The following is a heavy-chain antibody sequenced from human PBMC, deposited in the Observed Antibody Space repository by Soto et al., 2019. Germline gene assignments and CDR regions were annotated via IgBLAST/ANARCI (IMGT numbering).Heavy chain of an antibody. D-gene: IGHD2-21*01. V-gene: IGHV3-23*01. J-gene: IGHJ4*02. CDR3: TKEPKKSISHDY. Sequence: EVQLLESGGGLVQPGGSLRLSCAASGFTFSEYAMSWVRRAPGKGLEWVSSISSSGGTTSYTDSVKGRFTISRDNSKNTLFLQMNGLRAEDTAIYYCTKEPKKSISHDYWGLGTLVTVSP. CDR1: GFTFSEYA. CDR2: ISSSGGTT.